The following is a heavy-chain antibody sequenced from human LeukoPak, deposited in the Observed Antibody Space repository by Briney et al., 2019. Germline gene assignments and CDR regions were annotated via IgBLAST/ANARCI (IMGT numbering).Heavy chain of an antibody. CDR1: GHPFTSYY. CDR2: INPSDRST. CDR3: ARIYCSGGSCYYGFDS. V-gene: IGHV1-46*01. J-gene: IGHJ4*02. D-gene: IGHD2-15*01. Sequence: ASVKVSCKASGHPFTSYYIHWVRQAPGQGLEWMGIINPSDRSTSYAQKFQGRVTMTRDTSTSTVYMELSSLRSEDTAVYYCARIYCSGGSCYYGFDSWGQGTLVTVSS.